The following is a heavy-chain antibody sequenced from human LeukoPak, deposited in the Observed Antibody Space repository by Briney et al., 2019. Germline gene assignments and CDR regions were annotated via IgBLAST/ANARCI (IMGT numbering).Heavy chain of an antibody. CDR2: IYYSGST. J-gene: IGHJ5*02. CDR1: GGSISSYY. CDR3: VRGREEPTMVGIDWFDP. D-gene: IGHD3-10*01. Sequence: SETLSLTCTVSGGSISSYYWSWIRQPPGKGLEWIGYIYYSGSTNYNPSLKSRVTISVDPSKNQFSLKLSSVAAADTAVYYCVRGREEPTMVGIDWFDPWGQGTLVTVSS. V-gene: IGHV4-59*01.